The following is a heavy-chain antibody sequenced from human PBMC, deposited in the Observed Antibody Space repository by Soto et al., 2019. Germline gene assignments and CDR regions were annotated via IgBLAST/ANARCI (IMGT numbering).Heavy chain of an antibody. CDR1: GFSFFSYT. V-gene: IGHV3-21*01. Sequence: KAGGSLRLSCAGAGFSFFSYTMTWVRQAPGKGLEWVSSISSDNKYIYYADSVKGRFTISRDNAKSSLFLQMNSLRADDTAVYYCTRSPRSITGTPTGGAQNDYWGQGALVTVSS. CDR3: TRSPRSITGTPTGGAQNDY. J-gene: IGHJ4*02. D-gene: IGHD1-7*01. CDR2: ISSDNKYI.